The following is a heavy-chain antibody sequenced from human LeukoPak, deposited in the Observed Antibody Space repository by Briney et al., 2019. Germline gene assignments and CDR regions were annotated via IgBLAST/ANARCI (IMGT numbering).Heavy chain of an antibody. CDR2: IGIDSGNT. CDR3: ARDYKYAFDN. J-gene: IGHJ4*02. CDR1: GFTFSDYS. V-gene: IGHV3-48*01. D-gene: IGHD5-24*01. Sequence: GGSLRLSCAASGFTFSDYSMNWVRQAPGKGLEWISYIGIDSGNTNYADSVKGRFTISGDKAKNSLYLQMNSLRVEDTAVYYCARDYKYAFDNWGQGTLVTASS.